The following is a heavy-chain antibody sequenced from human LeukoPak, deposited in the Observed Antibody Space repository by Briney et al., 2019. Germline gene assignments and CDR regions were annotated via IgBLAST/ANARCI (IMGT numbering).Heavy chain of an antibody. D-gene: IGHD5-24*01. CDR1: GGSISSYY. V-gene: IGHV4-59*08. J-gene: IGHJ4*02. CDR3: ARHVGDGYNPDY. Sequence: PSETLSLTCTVSGGSISSYYWSWIRQPPGKGLQWIGYIYYSGSTNYNPSLKSRVTISVDTSKNQFSLKLSSVTAADTAVYYCARHVGDGYNPDYWGQGTLVTVSS. CDR2: IYYSGST.